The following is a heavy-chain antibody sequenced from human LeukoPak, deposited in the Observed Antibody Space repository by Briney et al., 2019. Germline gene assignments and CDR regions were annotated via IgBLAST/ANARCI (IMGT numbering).Heavy chain of an antibody. CDR1: GFTFSSYV. CDR3: ARDVDY. J-gene: IGHJ4*02. Sequence: PGGSLRLSCAASGFTFSSYVMQWVRQAPGKGLEWVAFISYDGSNKYYADSVKGRFTISRDNSKNTLYLQMNSLRAEDTAVYYCARDVDYWGRGTLVTVSS. CDR2: ISYDGSNK. V-gene: IGHV3-30*04.